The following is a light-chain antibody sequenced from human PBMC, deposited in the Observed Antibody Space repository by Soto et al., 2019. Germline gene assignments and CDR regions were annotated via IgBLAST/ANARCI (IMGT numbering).Light chain of an antibody. CDR2: GNN. Sequence: QSVLTQPPSASGTPGQRVTISCSGSSSNVGSNTVNWYQQVPGTAPKVLIFGNNQRPSGVPDRFFGSKSGTSASLAISGLQYEDEADYYCAAWDSSRNGWLFGGGTKLTVL. CDR3: AAWDSSRNGWL. J-gene: IGLJ3*02. CDR1: SSNVGSNT. V-gene: IGLV1-44*01.